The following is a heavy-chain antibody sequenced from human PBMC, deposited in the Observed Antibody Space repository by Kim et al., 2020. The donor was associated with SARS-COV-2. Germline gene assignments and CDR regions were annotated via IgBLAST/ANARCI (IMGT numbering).Heavy chain of an antibody. CDR2: ISSSSSYI. CDR3: ARDGRELLWFGEFLL. V-gene: IGHV3-21*01. J-gene: IGHJ4*02. Sequence: GGSLRLSCAASGFTFSSYSMNWVRQAPGKGLEWVSSISSSSSYIYYADSVKGRFTISRDNAKNSLYLQMNSLRAEDTAVYYCARDGRELLWFGEFLLWGQGTLVTVSS. D-gene: IGHD3-10*01. CDR1: GFTFSSYS.